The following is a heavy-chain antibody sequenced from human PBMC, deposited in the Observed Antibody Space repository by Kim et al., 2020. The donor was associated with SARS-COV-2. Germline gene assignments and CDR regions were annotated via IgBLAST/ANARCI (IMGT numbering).Heavy chain of an antibody. CDR1: GFTFSSYG. V-gene: IGHV3-30*18. D-gene: IGHD3-10*01. CDR3: AKSPYGSASFYMWDY. Sequence: GGSLRLSCAASGFTFSSYGMHWVRQAPGKVLEWVAVISYDGSNQYYADSVKGRFTISRDNSKNTLYLQMNSLRAEDTAVYYCAKSPYGSASFYMWDYWGQGTLVTVSS. CDR2: ISYDGSNQ. J-gene: IGHJ4*02.